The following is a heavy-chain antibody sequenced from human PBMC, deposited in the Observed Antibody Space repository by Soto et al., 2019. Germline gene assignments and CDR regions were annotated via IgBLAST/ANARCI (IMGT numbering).Heavy chain of an antibody. D-gene: IGHD3-22*01. CDR1: GFTFSSYS. CDR2: ISSSSSYI. V-gene: IGHV3-21*01. J-gene: IGHJ4*02. CDR3: VSIRWLSRNFDY. Sequence: PGGSLRLSCAASGFTFSSYSMNWVRQAPGKGLEWVSSISSSSSYIYYADSVKGRFTISRDNAKNSLYLQMNSLRAEDTAVYYCVSIRWLSRNFDYWGQGTLVTVSS.